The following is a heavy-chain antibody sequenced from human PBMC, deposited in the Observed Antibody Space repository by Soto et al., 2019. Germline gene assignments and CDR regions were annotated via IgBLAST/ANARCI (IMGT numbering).Heavy chain of an antibody. J-gene: IGHJ4*02. V-gene: IGHV4-59*01. D-gene: IGHD1-26*01. Sequence: PSETLSLTCTVSGGSISSYYWSWIRQPPGKGLEWIGYIYYSGSTNYNPSLKSRVTISVDTSKNQFSLKLSSVTAADTAVYYCASLSPFIVGATFDYWGQGTLVTVS. CDR2: IYYSGST. CDR3: ASLSPFIVGATFDY. CDR1: GGSISSYY.